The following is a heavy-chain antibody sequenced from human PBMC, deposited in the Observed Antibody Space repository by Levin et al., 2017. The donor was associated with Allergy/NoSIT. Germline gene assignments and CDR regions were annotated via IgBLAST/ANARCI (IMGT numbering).Heavy chain of an antibody. CDR1: GFTFGDYA. J-gene: IGHJ4*02. CDR2: IRSKAYGGTT. CDR3: TRGDIVLVVYAPTFDY. V-gene: IGHV3-49*03. D-gene: IGHD2-8*02. Sequence: GESLKISCTASGFTFGDYAMSWFRQAPGKGLEWVGFIRSKAYGGTTEYAASVKGRFTISRDDSKSIAYLQMNSLKTEDTAVYYCTRGDIVLVVYAPTFDYWGQGTLVTVSS.